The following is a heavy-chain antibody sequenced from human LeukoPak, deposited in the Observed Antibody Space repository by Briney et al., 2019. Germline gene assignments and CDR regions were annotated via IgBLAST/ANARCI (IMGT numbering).Heavy chain of an antibody. J-gene: IGHJ3*02. CDR3: AKDLVPPEYYYDSSAHLGAFDI. V-gene: IGHV3-74*01. CDR2: INRDGSST. D-gene: IGHD3-22*01. CDR1: GFTFSSYW. Sequence: GGSLRLSCAVSGFTFSSYWMHWVRQAPGKGLVWVSRINRDGSSTSYADSVKRRFTISRDNTKNTLHLQMNSLRAEDTAVYYCAKDLVPPEYYYDSSAHLGAFDIWGQGTMVTVSS.